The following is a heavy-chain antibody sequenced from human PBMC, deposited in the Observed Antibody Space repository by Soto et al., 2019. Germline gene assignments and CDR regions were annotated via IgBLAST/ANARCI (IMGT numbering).Heavy chain of an antibody. V-gene: IGHV3-23*01. Sequence: PGGSLRLSCAASGFTFSSYAMSWVRQAPGKGLEWVSAISGSGGSTYYADSVKGRFTISRDNSKNTLYLQMNSLRAEDTAVYYCAKALYSSSWHLYFDYWGQGTLVTVSS. CDR3: AKALYSSSWHLYFDY. CDR1: GFTFSSYA. D-gene: IGHD6-13*01. CDR2: ISGSGGST. J-gene: IGHJ4*02.